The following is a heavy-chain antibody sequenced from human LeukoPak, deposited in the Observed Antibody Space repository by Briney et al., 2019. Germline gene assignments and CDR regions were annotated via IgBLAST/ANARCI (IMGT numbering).Heavy chain of an antibody. J-gene: IGHJ4*02. D-gene: IGHD3-10*01. CDR3: ARDFPVLWLVPYYFDY. V-gene: IGHV4-39*02. Sequence: SETLSLTCTVSGGSISSSSYYWGWIRQPPGKGLEWIGGIFYTGNTYDNPSLKSRVTISVDTSKNQFSLKLSSVTAADTAVYYCARDFPVLWLVPYYFDYWGQGTLVTVSS. CDR2: IFYTGNT. CDR1: GGSISSSSYY.